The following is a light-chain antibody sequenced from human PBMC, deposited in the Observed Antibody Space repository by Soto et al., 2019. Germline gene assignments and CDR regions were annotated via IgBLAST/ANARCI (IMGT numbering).Light chain of an antibody. CDR1: QSVNNY. CDR3: QQWSRWPRET. CDR2: ETS. J-gene: IGKJ3*01. V-gene: IGKV3-11*01. Sequence: DIVLTQSPATLSLSPGERATLSCRASQSVNNYLAWYQQKPGQAPRLLIYETSSRAPGIPARFSGSGSGTDFTITISSLEPEDFAVYFCQQWSRWPRETFGPGTKVDI.